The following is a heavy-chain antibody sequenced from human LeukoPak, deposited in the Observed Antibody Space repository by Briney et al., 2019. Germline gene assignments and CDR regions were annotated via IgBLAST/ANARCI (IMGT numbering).Heavy chain of an antibody. CDR1: GGSFSGYY. J-gene: IGHJ3*02. CDR2: INHSGST. V-gene: IGHV4-34*01. Sequence: SETLSLTCAVYGGSFSGYYWSWIRQPPGKGLGWIGEINHSGSTNYNPSLKSRVTISVDTSKNQFSLKLSSVTAADTAVYYCARARYNDAFDIWGQGTMVTVSS. CDR3: ARARYNDAFDI. D-gene: IGHD5-24*01.